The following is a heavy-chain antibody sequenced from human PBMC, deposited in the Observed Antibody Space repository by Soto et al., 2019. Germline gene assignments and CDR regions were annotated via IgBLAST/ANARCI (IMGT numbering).Heavy chain of an antibody. CDR1: GGSISSGGYY. D-gene: IGHD7-27*01. CDR3: ARGITGEVGHNWFDP. V-gene: IGHV4-31*03. CDR2: IYYSGST. J-gene: IGHJ5*02. Sequence: SETLSLTCTVSGGSISSGGYYWSWIRQHPGKGLEWIGYIYYSGSTYYNPSLKSRVTISVDTSKNQFSLKLSSVTAADTAVYYCARGITGEVGHNWFDPWGQRTLVPVSP.